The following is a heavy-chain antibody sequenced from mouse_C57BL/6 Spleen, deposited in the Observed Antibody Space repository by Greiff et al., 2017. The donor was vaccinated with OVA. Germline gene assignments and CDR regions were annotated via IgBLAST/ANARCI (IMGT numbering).Heavy chain of an antibody. J-gene: IGHJ1*03. CDR1: GYTFTSYW. V-gene: IGHV1-69*01. CDR2: IDPSDSYT. D-gene: IGHD2-4*01. Sequence: VQLQQPGAELVMPGASVKLSCKASGYTFTSYWMHWVKQRPGQGLEWIGGIDPSDSYTNYNQKFKGKSTLTVDKSSSTAYMQRSSLTSEDSAVYYCARLDYEGYFDVWGTGTTVTVSS. CDR3: ARLDYEGYFDV.